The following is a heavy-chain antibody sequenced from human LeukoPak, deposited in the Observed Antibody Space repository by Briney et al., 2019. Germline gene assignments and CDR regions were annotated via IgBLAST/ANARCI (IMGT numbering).Heavy chain of an antibody. J-gene: IGHJ6*02. V-gene: IGHV3-23*01. CDR1: GFTFSSYA. D-gene: IGHD3-3*01. CDR2: ISGSGGST. Sequence: GGSLRLSCAASGFTFSSYAMSWVRQAPGKGLEWVSAISGSGGSTYYADSVKGRFTISRDNSKNTLYLQMNSLRAEDTAVYYCAKGSITIFGVVDIRPNDVWGQGTTVTVSS. CDR3: AKGSITIFGVVDIRPNDV.